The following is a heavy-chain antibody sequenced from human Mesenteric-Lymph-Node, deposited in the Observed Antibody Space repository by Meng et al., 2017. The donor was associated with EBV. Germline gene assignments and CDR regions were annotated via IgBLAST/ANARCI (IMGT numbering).Heavy chain of an antibody. V-gene: IGHV4-61*01. CDR3: ARPRRWLQSEFDF. D-gene: IGHD5-24*01. CDR1: ARTVSSRIYY. Sequence: PGSVTPSGSLALTGCVVARTVSSRIYYWTWTRQPPGKGLEWIGYIYYSGITNYNPSLKSRVTVSVDTSKNQFSLKLNSVTTADTAMYYCARPRRWLQSEFDFWGPGTLVTVSS. J-gene: IGHJ4*02. CDR2: IYYSGIT.